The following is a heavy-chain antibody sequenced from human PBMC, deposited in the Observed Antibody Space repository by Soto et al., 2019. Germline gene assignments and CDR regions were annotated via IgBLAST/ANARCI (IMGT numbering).Heavy chain of an antibody. CDR3: ARDLWGYCGTDCYPLDV. Sequence: SETLSLTCTVSGGSISGYYWIWIRQPPGKGPEWIGYMYNTGSTVYNPSFKSRVTISVDTSKNQFSLKLNSVTAADTAVYYCARDLWGYCGTDCYPLDVWGQGTTVTVSS. CDR2: MYNTGST. CDR1: GGSISGYY. V-gene: IGHV4-59*01. J-gene: IGHJ6*02. D-gene: IGHD2-21*02.